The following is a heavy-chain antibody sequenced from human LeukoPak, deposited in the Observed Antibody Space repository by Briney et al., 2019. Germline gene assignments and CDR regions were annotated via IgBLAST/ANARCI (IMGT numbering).Heavy chain of an antibody. CDR3: ARTGTGGYYYDSSGYSLDY. V-gene: IGHV1-18*01. J-gene: IGHJ4*02. CDR1: GYTFTSYG. D-gene: IGHD3-22*01. CDR2: ISAYNGHT. Sequence: ASVKVSCKASGYTFTSYGISWVRQAPGQGLEWVGWISAYNGHTNYAQELQGRVTMTTDSSTTTAYMELRSLRSDDTAVYYCARTGTGGYYYDSSGYSLDYWGQGTLVTVSS.